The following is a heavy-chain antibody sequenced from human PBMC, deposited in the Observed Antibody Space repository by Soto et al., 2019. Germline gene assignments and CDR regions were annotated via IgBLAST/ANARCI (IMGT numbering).Heavy chain of an antibody. CDR2: VYYTGST. CDR3: ARDRGYCSSTSCYTERYNWFDP. J-gene: IGHJ5*02. CDR1: GGSISGSY. D-gene: IGHD2-2*02. Sequence: SETLSLTCSVSGGSISGSYWSWIRQSPGKGLEWLGYVYYTGSTNYSPSLRSRVSISVDTSKNEFSLRLSSVTAADTAVYYCARDRGYCSSTSCYTERYNWFDPWGQGTLVTVSS. V-gene: IGHV4-59*01.